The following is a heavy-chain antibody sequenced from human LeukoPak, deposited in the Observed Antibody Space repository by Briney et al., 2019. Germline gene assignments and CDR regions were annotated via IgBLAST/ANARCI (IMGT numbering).Heavy chain of an antibody. CDR2: INHSGST. CDR1: GGSFSGYY. J-gene: IGHJ6*03. V-gene: IGHV4-34*01. CDR3: ARERASAPPYYYMDV. Sequence: SETLSLTCAVYGGSFSGYYWSWIRQPPGKGLEWIGEINHSGSTNYNPSLKSRVTISVDTSKNQFSLKLSSVTAADTAVYYCARERASAPPYYYMDVWGKGTTVTVSS. D-gene: IGHD6-25*01.